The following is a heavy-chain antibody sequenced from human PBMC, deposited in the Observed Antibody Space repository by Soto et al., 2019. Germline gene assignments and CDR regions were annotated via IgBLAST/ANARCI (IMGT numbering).Heavy chain of an antibody. CDR1: GDSVTSGSYY. D-gene: IGHD7-27*01. J-gene: IGHJ6*02. CDR3: AREWGLLPYYVMNV. Sequence: SETLSLTCTVSGDSVTSGSYYWTWLRQPPGKGLEWIGYISYTGRTKYNPSLQSRVTISVDTSKDDFSLNLSSVTAADTAVYFCAREWGLLPYYVMNVWGHGTAVTVSS. CDR2: ISYTGRT. V-gene: IGHV4-61*03.